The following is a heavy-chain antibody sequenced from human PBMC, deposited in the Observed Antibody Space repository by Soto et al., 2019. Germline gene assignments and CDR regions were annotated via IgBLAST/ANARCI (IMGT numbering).Heavy chain of an antibody. V-gene: IGHV4-34*01. D-gene: IGHD2-15*01. CDR1: GGSFSGYY. CDR3: ARGRWNYFYGMDV. Sequence: PSETLSLTCAVYGGSFSGYYWSWIRQPPGKGLEWIGEINHSGSTNYNPSLKSRVTISVDTSKNQFSLKLSSVTAADTAVYYCARGRWNYFYGMDVWGQGTTVTVSS. CDR2: INHSGST. J-gene: IGHJ6*02.